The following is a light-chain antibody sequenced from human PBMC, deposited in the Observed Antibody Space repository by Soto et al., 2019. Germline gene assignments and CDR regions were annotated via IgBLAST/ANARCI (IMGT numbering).Light chain of an antibody. Sequence: QAVVTQPPSVSGAPGQRVTISCTESSSNIGAGYDVHWYQQLPGTAPKLLIYGNSNRPSGVPDRFSGAKSGTSASLAITGLQAEDEADYYCQYYDSSLSGWVFGGGTKVTVL. V-gene: IGLV1-40*01. CDR2: GNS. CDR1: SSNIGAGYD. J-gene: IGLJ3*02. CDR3: QYYDSSLSGWV.